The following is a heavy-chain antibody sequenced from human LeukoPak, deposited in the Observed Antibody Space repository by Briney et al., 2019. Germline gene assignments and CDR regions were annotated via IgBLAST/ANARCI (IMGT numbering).Heavy chain of an antibody. CDR2: IRQEGSKK. CDR1: GFIFSNYW. J-gene: IGHJ4*02. CDR3: ATDTGHGYFES. V-gene: IGHV3-7*01. Sequence: PGGSLRLSCAASGFIFSNYWMSWRREAPGKGLEWVANIRQEGSKKNYVDSVEGRFTISRDNAQNSVYLQMTSLRAEDTAVYYCATDTGHGYFESWGQGTLVTVSS. D-gene: IGHD4-17*01.